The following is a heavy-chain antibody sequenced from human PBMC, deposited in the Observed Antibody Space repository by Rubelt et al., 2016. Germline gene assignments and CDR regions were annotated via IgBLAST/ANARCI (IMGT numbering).Heavy chain of an antibody. J-gene: IGHJ6*02. V-gene: IGHV1-2*02. D-gene: IGHD3-3*01. Sequence: QKFQGRVTMTRDTSISTAYMELSRLRSDDTAVYYCATRGDFWSGRRVGMDVWGQGTTVTVSS. CDR3: ATRGDFWSGRRVGMDV.